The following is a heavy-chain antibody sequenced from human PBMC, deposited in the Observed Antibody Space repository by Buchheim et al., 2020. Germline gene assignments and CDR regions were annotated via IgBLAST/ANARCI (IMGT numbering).Heavy chain of an antibody. V-gene: IGHV3-21*02. J-gene: IGHJ4*02. CDR2: ISSGSSYI. CDR1: GFTFSTYR. CDR3: ARDYYDSSGPRGPDY. D-gene: IGHD3-22*01. Sequence: EVQLVESGGGLVKPGGSLRLSCAASGFTFSTYRMNWVRQAPGKGLELVSSISSGSSYIDYADSVKGRFTISRDNAKNSLYLQINSQTDDETAVYYCARDYYDSSGPRGPDYWGQGTL.